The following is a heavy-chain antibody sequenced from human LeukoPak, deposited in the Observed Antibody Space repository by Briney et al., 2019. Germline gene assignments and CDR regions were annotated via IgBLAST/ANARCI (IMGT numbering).Heavy chain of an antibody. J-gene: IGHJ5*02. Sequence: PGGSLRVSFAASGFTFSSYSMNWVRQAPGKGLECVSSITSSRSYIYYADSVKGRFTISRDNAKNSLYLQMNSLRAEDTAIYYCAREPSLPAAITAPGAFDPWGQGSLVTVSS. V-gene: IGHV3-21*01. CDR1: GFTFSSYS. CDR2: ITSSRSYI. D-gene: IGHD2-2*02. CDR3: AREPSLPAAITAPGAFDP.